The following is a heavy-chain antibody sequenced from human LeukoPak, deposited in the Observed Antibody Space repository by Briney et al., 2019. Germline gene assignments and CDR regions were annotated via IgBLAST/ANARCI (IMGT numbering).Heavy chain of an antibody. Sequence: AGGSLRLSCAASGFTFNTYAMSWVRQAPGKGLEWVSIVGHSGANTYYADSVEGRFTISRDNSKNTVYLQMESLRAEDSAVYYCAKLRVDTPLERGYWGQGTLVTVSS. CDR1: GFTFNTYA. D-gene: IGHD5-18*01. J-gene: IGHJ4*02. CDR2: VGHSGANT. CDR3: AKLRVDTPLERGY. V-gene: IGHV3-23*01.